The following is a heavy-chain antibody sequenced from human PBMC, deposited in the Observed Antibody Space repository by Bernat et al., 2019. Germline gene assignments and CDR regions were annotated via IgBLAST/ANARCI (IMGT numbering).Heavy chain of an antibody. CDR1: GFTFSSYS. CDR2: ISSSSSYI. V-gene: IGHV3-21*01. CDR3: ARDLYTMVQGVISP. J-gene: IGHJ5*02. Sequence: EVQLVESGGGLVKPGGSLRLSCAASGFTFSSYSMNWVRQAPGKGLEWVSSISSSSSYIYYADSVKGRFTISRGNAKNSLYLQMNSLRAEDTAVYYCARDLYTMVQGVISPWGQGTLVTVSS. D-gene: IGHD3-10*01.